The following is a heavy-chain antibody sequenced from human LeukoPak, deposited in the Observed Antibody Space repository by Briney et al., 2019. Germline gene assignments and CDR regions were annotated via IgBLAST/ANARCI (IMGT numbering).Heavy chain of an antibody. D-gene: IGHD3-22*01. CDR1: GGTFSRFT. CDR2: ITPIFGAA. J-gene: IGHJ4*02. CDR3: AREWGLESSGYYYAY. Sequence: ASVKVSCKASGGTFSRFTISWVRQAPGQGFEWMGGITPIFGAANFAQKFQGRVSITADESTSTAFMELSSLRSEDTAVYYCAREWGLESSGYYYAYWGQGTLVTVSS. V-gene: IGHV1-69*13.